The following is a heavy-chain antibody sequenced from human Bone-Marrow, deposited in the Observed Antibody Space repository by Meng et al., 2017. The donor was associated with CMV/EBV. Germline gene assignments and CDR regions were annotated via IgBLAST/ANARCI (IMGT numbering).Heavy chain of an antibody. V-gene: IGHV1-46*01. CDR3: ARGLLDTYHDSSGYYPGYFDY. D-gene: IGHD3-22*01. J-gene: IGHJ4*02. CDR2: INPSGGST. Sequence: ASVKVSCKASGYTLTSYYMHWVRQAPGQGLEWMGIINPSGGSTSCAQMFQGRVNMTRDTSTSTVYMELSSMRSEDTAVYYCARGLLDTYHDSSGYYPGYFDYWGQGTLVTVSS. CDR1: GYTLTSYY.